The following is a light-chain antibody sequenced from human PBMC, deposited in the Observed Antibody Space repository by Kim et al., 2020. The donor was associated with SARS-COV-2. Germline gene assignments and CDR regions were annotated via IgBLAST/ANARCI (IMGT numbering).Light chain of an antibody. Sequence: EIVLTQSPGTLSLSPGESATLSCRASEDVTSNYLAWYQQKPGQAPRLLIYGASSRATGIPDRFSGSGSGADFTLTISRLEPEDFAVYYCQQYVYSPPGYTFGQGTKLEI. J-gene: IGKJ2*01. CDR2: GAS. CDR3: QQYVYSPPGYT. V-gene: IGKV3-20*01. CDR1: EDVTSNY.